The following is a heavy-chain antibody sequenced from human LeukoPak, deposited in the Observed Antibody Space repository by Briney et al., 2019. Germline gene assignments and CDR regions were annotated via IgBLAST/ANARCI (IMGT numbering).Heavy chain of an antibody. CDR1: GFTFGDYT. CDR3: TRKMFRGVIDY. V-gene: IGHV3-49*04. CDR2: IRSNAYGGA. J-gene: IGHJ4*02. D-gene: IGHD3-10*01. Sequence: PGGSLRLSCTASGFTFGDYTMTWVRQAPGKGLEWVGFIRSNAYGGAEYATSVKGRLIISRDDSKRITYLQMNSLKTEDTAVYYCTRKMFRGVIDYWGEGTLVIVSS.